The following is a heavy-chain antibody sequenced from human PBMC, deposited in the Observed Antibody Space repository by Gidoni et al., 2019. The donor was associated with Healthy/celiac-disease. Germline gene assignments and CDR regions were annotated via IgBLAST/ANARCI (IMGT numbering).Heavy chain of an antibody. D-gene: IGHD2-21*01. CDR2: IRSKAYGGTT. V-gene: IGHV3-49*03. CDR3: TRVPHIVVVIAIVNPPDY. Sequence: EVQLVESGGGLVQPGRSLRLSCTASGFTFGDYAMSWFRQAPGKGLEWVGCIRSKAYGGTTEYAASVKGRFTISRDDSKSIAYLQMNSLKTEDTAVYYCTRVPHIVVVIAIVNPPDYWGQGTLVTVSS. CDR1: GFTFGDYA. J-gene: IGHJ4*02.